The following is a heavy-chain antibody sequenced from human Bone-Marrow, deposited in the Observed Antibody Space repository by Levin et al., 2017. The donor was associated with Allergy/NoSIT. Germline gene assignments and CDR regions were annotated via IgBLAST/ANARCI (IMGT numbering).Heavy chain of an antibody. Sequence: PSETLSLTCTVSGGSISSYYWSWIRQPPGKGLEWIGYIYYSGSTNYNPSLKSRVTISVDTSKNQFSLKLSSVTAADTAVYYCATTDSVGATTFDYWGQGTLVTVSS. CDR3: ATTDSVGATTFDY. D-gene: IGHD1-26*01. CDR1: GGSISSYY. J-gene: IGHJ4*02. V-gene: IGHV4-59*01. CDR2: IYYSGST.